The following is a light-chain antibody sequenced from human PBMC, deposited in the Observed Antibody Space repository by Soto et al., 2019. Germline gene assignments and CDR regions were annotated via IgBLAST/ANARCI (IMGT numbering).Light chain of an antibody. CDR2: GAS. CDR3: QQYNNWPRT. Sequence: EIVMTQSPATLSVSPGERATLSCRASQSVSSNLAWYQQKPGQAPRLLIYGASTRATGIPARLSGSGSGTEFTLSINSLQSEDFAVYYRQQYNNWPRTFGQGTKVEIK. J-gene: IGKJ1*01. V-gene: IGKV3-15*01. CDR1: QSVSSN.